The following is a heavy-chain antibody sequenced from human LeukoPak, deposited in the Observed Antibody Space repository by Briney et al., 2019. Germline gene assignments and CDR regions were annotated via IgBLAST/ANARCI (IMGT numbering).Heavy chain of an antibody. CDR2: ISAYNGNT. D-gene: IGHD1-1*01. Sequence: ASVKVSCKASGYTFTSYGISWVRQAPGQGLEWMGWISAYNGNTNYAQKLQGRVTMTTDTSTSTAYKELRSLRSDDTAVYYCAREYDQYGLPDYWGQGTLVTVSS. J-gene: IGHJ4*02. V-gene: IGHV1-18*01. CDR1: GYTFTSYG. CDR3: AREYDQYGLPDY.